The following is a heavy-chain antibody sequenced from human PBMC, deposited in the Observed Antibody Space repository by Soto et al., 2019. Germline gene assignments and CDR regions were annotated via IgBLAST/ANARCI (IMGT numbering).Heavy chain of an antibody. Sequence: ASVKVSCKASGYTFTGHDLHWVRQGPGQGLEWIGWIKGNGGATKYARKFQVMVTMTRDTSTSTAYLELNSLRSDDTAVYFCARVGFYFDGSFYPYWAQGTGVPVSP. CDR3: ARVGFYFDGSFYPY. J-gene: IGHJ4*02. D-gene: IGHD3-9*01. V-gene: IGHV1-2*02. CDR1: GYTFTGHD. CDR2: IKGNGGAT.